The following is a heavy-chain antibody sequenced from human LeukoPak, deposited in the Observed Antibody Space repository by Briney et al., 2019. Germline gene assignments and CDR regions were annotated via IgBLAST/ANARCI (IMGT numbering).Heavy chain of an antibody. CDR3: AIDRVLYFYYGMDV. V-gene: IGHV3-30-3*01. J-gene: IGHJ6*02. D-gene: IGHD2-21*01. CDR2: VSYDGSSE. Sequence: PGRSLRLSCAASGFTFSSYSIHWVRQAPGKGLEWVAVVSYDGSSENYADSVKGRFTISRDNSKNTLYLQMNSLRAEDTAVYYCAIDRVLYFYYGMDVWGQGTTVTVSS. CDR1: GFTFSSYS.